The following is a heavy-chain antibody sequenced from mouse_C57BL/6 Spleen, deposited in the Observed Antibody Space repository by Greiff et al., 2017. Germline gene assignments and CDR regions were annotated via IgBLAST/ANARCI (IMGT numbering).Heavy chain of an antibody. CDR1: GYTFTDYE. J-gene: IGHJ2*01. CDR2: IDPETGGT. D-gene: IGHD2-5*01. V-gene: IGHV1-15*01. Sequence: QVHVKQSGAELVRPGASVTLSCKASGYTFTDYEMHWVKQTPVHGLEWIGAIDPETGGTAYNQKFKGKAILTADKYSSTAYRELRSLTSEDSAVYYCTRRDYSNYGGVDFDYWGQGTTLTVSS. CDR3: TRRDYSNYGGVDFDY.